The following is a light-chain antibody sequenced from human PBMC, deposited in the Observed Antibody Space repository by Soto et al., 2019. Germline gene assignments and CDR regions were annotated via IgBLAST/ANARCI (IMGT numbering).Light chain of an antibody. CDR3: MQARKMPLT. Sequence: DIVMTQSPLSLPVTPGEPASISCRSSQSLLRSDGRFYLDWYLQKPGQSPQLLLYLASNRASGVPQRVRATGSGNEFTLKISRGEAEDVGIYYCMQARKMPLTFDQGTKLEIK. J-gene: IGKJ2*01. CDR1: QSLLRSDGRFY. CDR2: LAS. V-gene: IGKV2-28*01.